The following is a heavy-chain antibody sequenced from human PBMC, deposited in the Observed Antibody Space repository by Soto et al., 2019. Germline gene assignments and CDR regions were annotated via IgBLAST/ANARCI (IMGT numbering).Heavy chain of an antibody. V-gene: IGHV4-59*08. Sequence: SETLSLTCTVSGDSISSYYWSWIRQPPGKGLEWIGYISSSGGTNYNPSLKSRVTISVDTSKNQISLKLSSVTAADTAVYYCARRNDYVEYWGQGTLVTVSS. CDR1: GDSISSYY. CDR3: ARRNDYVEY. J-gene: IGHJ4*02. CDR2: ISSSGGT.